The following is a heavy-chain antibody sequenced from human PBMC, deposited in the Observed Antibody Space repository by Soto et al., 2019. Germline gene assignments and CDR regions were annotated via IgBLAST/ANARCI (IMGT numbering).Heavy chain of an antibody. V-gene: IGHV3-48*03. CDR3: ARRASR. D-gene: IGHD1-26*01. CDR1: EFTFSSSE. CDR2: IHPSGQPI. J-gene: IGHJ3*01. Sequence: PGGSLTLSSAVSEFTFSSSEMYWVRQAPGKGLEWISYIHPSGQPIFYADSVKGRFTISRDSANNSLFLQMNSLRAEDTAVYYCARRASRWGPGTMVTVSS.